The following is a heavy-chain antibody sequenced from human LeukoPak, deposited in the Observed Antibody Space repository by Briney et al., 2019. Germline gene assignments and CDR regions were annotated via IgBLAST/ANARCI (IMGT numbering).Heavy chain of an antibody. CDR1: GYSFTIYR. CDR3: ARGIIGYYFGY. J-gene: IGHJ4*02. CDR2: ISAYGNT. D-gene: IGHD2-15*01. Sequence: GASVKVSCKTSGYSFTIYRIRWLRQAPGQGLEWMGLISAYGNTNYAQNLQGRVTTTTDTSTSTAYMELRSLRSDDTAVYYCARGIIGYYFGYWGQGTLVTVSS. V-gene: IGHV1-18*01.